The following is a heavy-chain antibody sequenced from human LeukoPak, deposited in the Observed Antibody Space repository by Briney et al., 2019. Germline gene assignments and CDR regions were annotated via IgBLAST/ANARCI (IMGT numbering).Heavy chain of an antibody. CDR2: ISAYNGNT. CDR3: AREVMSSGWYDAFDI. CDR1: GGTFSSYA. Sequence: ASVKVSCKASGGTFSSYAISWVRQAPGQGLEWMGWISAYNGNTNYAQKLQGRVTMTTDTSTSTAYMELRSLRSDDTAVYYCAREVMSSGWYDAFDIWGQGTMVTVSS. J-gene: IGHJ3*02. D-gene: IGHD6-19*01. V-gene: IGHV1-18*01.